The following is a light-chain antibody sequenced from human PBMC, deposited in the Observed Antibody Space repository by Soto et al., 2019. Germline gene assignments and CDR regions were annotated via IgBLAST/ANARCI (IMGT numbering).Light chain of an antibody. CDR1: QGISSY. J-gene: IGKJ4*01. V-gene: IGKV1-9*01. Sequence: DIQLTQSPSFLSAFVGDRVTITCRASQGISSYLAWYQQKPGKAPKLLIYVASTLQSRVTSRFSCSGSETELTLTSSTIQSEDIATYYCHQRSSYPFTFDGGTQVEIK. CDR3: HQRSSYPFT. CDR2: VAS.